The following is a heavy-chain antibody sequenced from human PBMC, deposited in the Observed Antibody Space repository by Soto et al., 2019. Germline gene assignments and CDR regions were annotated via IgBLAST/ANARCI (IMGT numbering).Heavy chain of an antibody. J-gene: IGHJ4*02. CDR1: GGSFKSGSYS. CDR3: ARDFAYFDS. CDR2: VYHTGRT. D-gene: IGHD3-3*01. Sequence: QVQLQESGPGLVKPSETLSLTCTVSGGSFKSGSYSWSWIRQPPGKGLEWIGYVYHTGRTSYTPSIKSRVSISMDTSQNHFSLNLDSVTAADTDVYFCARDFAYFDSWGQGTLVTVSS. V-gene: IGHV4-61*01.